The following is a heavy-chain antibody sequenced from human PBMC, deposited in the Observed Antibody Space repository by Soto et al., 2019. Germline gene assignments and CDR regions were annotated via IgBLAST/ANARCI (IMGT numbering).Heavy chain of an antibody. CDR2: ISGSGGST. CDR1: GFTFSSYA. D-gene: IGHD3-10*01. CDR3: AKDLPITMVRGVIPTSDY. Sequence: VQLLESGGGLVQPGGSLRLSCAASGFTFSSYAMSWVRQAPGKGLEWVSAISGSGGSTYYADSVKGRFTISRDNSKNTLYLQMNSLRAEDTAVYYCAKDLPITMVRGVIPTSDYWGQGTLVTVSS. V-gene: IGHV3-23*01. J-gene: IGHJ4*02.